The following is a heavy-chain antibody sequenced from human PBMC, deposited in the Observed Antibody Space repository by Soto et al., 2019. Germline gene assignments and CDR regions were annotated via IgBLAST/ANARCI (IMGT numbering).Heavy chain of an antibody. D-gene: IGHD3-3*01. CDR2: ISGSGGST. CDR3: AKARAHYYDFWSVYPLAY. CDR1: GFTFSSYA. V-gene: IGHV3-23*01. J-gene: IGHJ4*02. Sequence: GGSLRLSCAASGFTFSSYAMSWVRQAPGKGLEWVSGISGSGGSTYYADSVKGRFTISRDNSKNTLYLQMNSLRAEDTAVYYCAKARAHYYDFWSVYPLAYWGQGPLVPVS.